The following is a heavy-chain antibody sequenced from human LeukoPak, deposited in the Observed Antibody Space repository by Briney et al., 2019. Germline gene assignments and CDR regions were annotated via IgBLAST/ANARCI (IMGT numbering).Heavy chain of an antibody. J-gene: IGHJ4*02. CDR3: ARDQDGYSRFDY. CDR1: GGSIISGGHY. V-gene: IGHV4-31*03. CDR2: IYYSGTT. Sequence: SETLSLTCTVSGGSIISGGHYWSWIRQHPGRGLEWIGYIYYSGTTYYNPSLKSRVTISVDTSVNQFSLRLTSVTAADTAVYYCARDQDGYSRFDYWGQGTLVTVSS. D-gene: IGHD5-24*01.